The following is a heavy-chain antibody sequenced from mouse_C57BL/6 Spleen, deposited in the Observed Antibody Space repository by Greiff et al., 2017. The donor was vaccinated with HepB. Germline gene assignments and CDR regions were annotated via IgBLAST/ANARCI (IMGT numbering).Heavy chain of an antibody. D-gene: IGHD1-1*01. V-gene: IGHV2-2*01. CDR1: GFSLTSYG. CDR3: TGITTVVTRNYAMDY. Sequence: QVQLKQSGPGLVQPSQSLSITCTVSGFSLTSYGVHWVRQSPGKGLEWLGVIWSGGSTDYNAAFISRLSISKDNSKSQVFFKMNSLQADDTAIYYCTGITTVVTRNYAMDYWGQGTSVTVSS. J-gene: IGHJ4*01. CDR2: IWSGGST.